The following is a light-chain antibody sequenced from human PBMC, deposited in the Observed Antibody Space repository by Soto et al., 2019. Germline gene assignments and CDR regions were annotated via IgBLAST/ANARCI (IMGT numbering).Light chain of an antibody. CDR1: QSVSSD. V-gene: IGKV3-15*01. CDR3: QQGGNWPLT. J-gene: IGKJ5*01. Sequence: EKVMTQSPATLSVSPGERATLSCRASQSVSSDLAWYQQKPGQAPRLLIYGASTRATGIPARFSGSGSGTEFTPIISSLQSEDFAVYYCQQGGNWPLTFGQGTRLEIK. CDR2: GAS.